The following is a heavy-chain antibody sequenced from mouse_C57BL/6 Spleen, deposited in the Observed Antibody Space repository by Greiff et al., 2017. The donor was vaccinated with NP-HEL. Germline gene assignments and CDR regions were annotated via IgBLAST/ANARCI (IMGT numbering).Heavy chain of an antibody. J-gene: IGHJ2*01. CDR3: ARHCPITTVVALDY. D-gene: IGHD1-1*01. Sequence: EVKLVESGGDLVKPGGSLKLSCAASGFTFSSYGMSWVRQTPDKRLEWVATISSGGSYTFYPASVKGRFTISRDNAKNILYLQMSSLKSEDTAMYYCARHCPITTVVALDYWGQGTTLTVSS. CDR2: ISSGGSYT. CDR1: GFTFSSYG. V-gene: IGHV5-6*01.